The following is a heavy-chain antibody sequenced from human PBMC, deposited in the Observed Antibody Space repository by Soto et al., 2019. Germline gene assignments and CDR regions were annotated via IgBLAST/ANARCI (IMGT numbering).Heavy chain of an antibody. D-gene: IGHD6-13*01. CDR1: GYTFTTYG. CDR3: ARDFTKSSSWPYYFDY. V-gene: IGHV1-18*01. J-gene: IGHJ4*02. CDR2: ISAYSGST. Sequence: QVPLVQSGAEVKKPGASVKVSCKASGYTFTTYGISWVRQAPGQGLEWMGWISAYSGSTKFAQKLQGRVTMTTDTSTTTAYMELRSLTPDDTAVYYCARDFTKSSSWPYYFDYWGQGTLVTVSS.